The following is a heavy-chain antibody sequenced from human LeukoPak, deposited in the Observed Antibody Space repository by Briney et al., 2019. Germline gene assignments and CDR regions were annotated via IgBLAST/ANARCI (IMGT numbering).Heavy chain of an antibody. CDR3: ARDKYYDRYFDS. V-gene: IGHV3-7*01. D-gene: IGHD3-22*01. CDR2: INKDGSEE. J-gene: IGHJ4*02. CDR1: GFTLNSYL. Sequence: GGSLRLSCAASGFTLNSYLMSWVRQAPGRGLEWVANINKDGSEENYLDSVKGRFTISRDNAKNSLSLQMNSLRAEDTAVYYCARDKYYDRYFDSWGQGTLVTVSS.